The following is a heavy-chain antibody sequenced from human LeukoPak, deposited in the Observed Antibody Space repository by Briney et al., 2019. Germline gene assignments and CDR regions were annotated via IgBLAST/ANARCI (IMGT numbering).Heavy chain of an antibody. J-gene: IGHJ4*02. D-gene: IGHD3-22*01. CDR2: ISGSGGST. Sequence: GGSLRLSCAASGFTFSSYAMSWVRQAPGKGGEWVSGISGSGGSTYYADSVKGRFPISRDNSKNTLYLQMNSLRAEDTAVYYCAKGVEYYYDSSGYYPGPYWGQGTLVTVSS. V-gene: IGHV3-23*01. CDR3: AKGVEYYYDSSGYYPGPY. CDR1: GFTFSSYA.